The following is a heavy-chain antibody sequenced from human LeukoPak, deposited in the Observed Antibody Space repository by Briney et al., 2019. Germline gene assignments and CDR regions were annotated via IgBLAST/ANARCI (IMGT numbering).Heavy chain of an antibody. Sequence: PGGSLRLSCAASGFDFSNFAMSWVRQAPGKGLEWVSATSGGGGSTYYADSVKGRFTISRDNSRNTLYLQMNSLRAEDTAVYYCAKDPSAAGRWGQGTLVTVSS. CDR2: TSGGGGST. D-gene: IGHD6-13*01. CDR1: GFDFSNFA. V-gene: IGHV3-23*01. J-gene: IGHJ4*02. CDR3: AKDPSAAGR.